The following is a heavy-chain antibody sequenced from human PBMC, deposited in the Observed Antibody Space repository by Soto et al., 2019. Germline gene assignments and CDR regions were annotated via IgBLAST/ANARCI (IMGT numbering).Heavy chain of an antibody. CDR3: ARVRHYDFWSGRPFFIDV. V-gene: IGHV4-34*01. CDR1: GGSFNNYH. CDR2: IDYSGST. J-gene: IGHJ6*02. Sequence: QEQLQQWGAGLLKPSETLSLTCVVYGGSFNNYHWTWIRQSPGKGLEWIGEIDYSGSTDYNPSLKSRVTISVDTAKNQFSLNLSSVTAADTAVYYCARVRHYDFWSGRPFFIDVWGQGTTVTVSS. D-gene: IGHD3-3*01.